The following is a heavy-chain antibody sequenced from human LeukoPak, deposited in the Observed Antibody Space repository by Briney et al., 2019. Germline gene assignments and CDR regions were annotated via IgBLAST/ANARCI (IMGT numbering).Heavy chain of an antibody. D-gene: IGHD3-9*01. CDR1: GFTVSSNY. V-gene: IGHV3-53*01. CDR2: IYSGGST. Sequence: QPGGSLRLSCAASGFTVSSNYMSWVRQAPGRGLEWVSVIYSGGSTYYADSVKGRFTISRDNSKNTLYLQMNSLRAEDTAVYYCARGILPNWFDPWGQGTLVTVSS. J-gene: IGHJ5*02. CDR3: ARGILPNWFDP.